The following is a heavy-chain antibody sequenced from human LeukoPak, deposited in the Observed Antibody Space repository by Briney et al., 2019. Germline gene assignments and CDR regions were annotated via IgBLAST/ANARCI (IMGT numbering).Heavy chain of an antibody. D-gene: IGHD6-19*01. V-gene: IGHV1-69*13. CDR3: AREGEVSSGYTY. J-gene: IGHJ4*02. Sequence: ASVKVSCKASGGTFSSYAISWVRQAPGQGLEWMGGIIPIFGTANYAQKFQGRVTITADESTSTAYMELSSLRSEDTAVYYCAREGEVSSGYTYWSQGTLVTVSS. CDR2: IIPIFGTA. CDR1: GGTFSSYA.